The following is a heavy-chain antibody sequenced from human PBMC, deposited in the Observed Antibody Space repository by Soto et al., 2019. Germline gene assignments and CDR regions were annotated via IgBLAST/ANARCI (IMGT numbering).Heavy chain of an antibody. J-gene: IGHJ4*02. CDR2: TYYTGST. V-gene: IGHV4-59*08. CDR3: ARRPPLKAGD. CDR1: GGSISSYY. Sequence: QVQLQESGPGLVKPSETLSLTCTVSGGSISSYYWSWIRQPPGKGLEWIGYTYYTGSTNYNPSLKRRVTFSVATSNTPFSLNLSSGPAADTAGYYFARRPPLKAGDLGQGTLVTFSS. D-gene: IGHD6-13*01.